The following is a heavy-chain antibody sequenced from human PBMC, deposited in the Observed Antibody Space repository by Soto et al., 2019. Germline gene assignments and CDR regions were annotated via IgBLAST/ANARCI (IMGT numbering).Heavy chain of an antibody. Sequence: ASVKVSCKASGYTFASYDINWVRQATGQGLEWMGWMNPNSGNTGYAQKFQGRVTMTRNTSISTAYMELSSLRSEDTAVYYCARPIDYYDSSGYYENWFDTWGQGTLVTVSS. D-gene: IGHD3-22*01. CDR3: ARPIDYYDSSGYYENWFDT. CDR2: MNPNSGNT. V-gene: IGHV1-8*01. J-gene: IGHJ5*02. CDR1: GYTFASYD.